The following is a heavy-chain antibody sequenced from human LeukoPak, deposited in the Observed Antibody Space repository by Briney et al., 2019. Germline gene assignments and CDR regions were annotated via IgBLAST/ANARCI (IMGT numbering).Heavy chain of an antibody. V-gene: IGHV4-59*01. CDR2: IYYSGST. CDR1: GDSIGSYY. J-gene: IGHJ6*03. D-gene: IGHD3-3*01. CDR3: ARVFSLLFITIFGVVIIVDYYYYYMDV. Sequence: SETLSLTCTVSGDSIGSYYWSWIRQPPGKGLEWIGYIYYSGSTNYNPSLKSRVTISIDTSTSTVYMELSSLRSEDTAVYYCARVFSLLFITIFGVVIIVDYYYYYMDVWGKGTTVTVSS.